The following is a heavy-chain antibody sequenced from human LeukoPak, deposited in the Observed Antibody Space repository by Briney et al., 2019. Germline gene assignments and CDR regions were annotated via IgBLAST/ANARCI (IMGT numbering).Heavy chain of an antibody. CDR3: ANIGSSTFGSTGF. D-gene: IGHD3-16*01. Sequence: GGSLRLSCVASGFTFSTYGMIWVRQAPGKGPEWASLVSNSGDTTNYADSVKGRFTISRDNSKNTLYLQMDSLRAEDTAAYYCANIGSSTFGSTGFWGQGTLVTVSP. J-gene: IGHJ4*02. V-gene: IGHV3-23*01. CDR1: GFTFSTYG. CDR2: VSNSGDTT.